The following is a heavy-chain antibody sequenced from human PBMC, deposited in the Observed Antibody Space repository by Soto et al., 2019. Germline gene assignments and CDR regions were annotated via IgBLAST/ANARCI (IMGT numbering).Heavy chain of an antibody. Sequence: GXXVKVSCKASGGTFSSYTISWVRQAPGQGVEGMGRLXPIPGXAHHTQKFQGXXTTAAANXXRTDYMELRRLSSADTAVYYCARLHDYRANFDYWGQGTLATASS. D-gene: IGHD4-4*01. CDR3: ARLHDYRANFDY. V-gene: IGHV1-69*08. CDR2: LXPIPGXA. CDR1: GGTFSSYT. J-gene: IGHJ4*02.